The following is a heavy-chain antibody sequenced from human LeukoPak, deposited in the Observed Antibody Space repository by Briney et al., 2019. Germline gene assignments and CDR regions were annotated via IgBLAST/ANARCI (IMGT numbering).Heavy chain of an antibody. J-gene: IGHJ4*02. CDR3: ASEKTGNLHFDY. CDR1: GFTLSSSW. D-gene: IGHD7-27*01. CDR2: INSDGSGT. V-gene: IGHV3-74*01. Sequence: GGSLRLSCAASGFTLSSSWMHWVRQVPGKGLLWVSRINSDGSGTSYADSVKGRFTISRDNAKNTLYLQMNSLRVEDTAVYYCASEKTGNLHFDYWGQGTLVTVSS.